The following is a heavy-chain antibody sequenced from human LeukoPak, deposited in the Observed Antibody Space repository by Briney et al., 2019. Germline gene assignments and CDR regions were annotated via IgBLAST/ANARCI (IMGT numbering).Heavy chain of an antibody. D-gene: IGHD3-10*01. CDR1: GGSISSSSYY. J-gene: IGHJ3*02. V-gene: IGHV4-39*02. CDR2: IYYSGST. CDR3: AREVMVRGVSAFDI. Sequence: PSETLSLTCTVSGGSISSSSYYWGWIRQPPGKGLEWIGSIYYSGSTYYNPSLKSRVTISVDTSKNQFSLKLSSVTAADTAVYYCAREVMVRGVSAFDIWGQGAMVTVSS.